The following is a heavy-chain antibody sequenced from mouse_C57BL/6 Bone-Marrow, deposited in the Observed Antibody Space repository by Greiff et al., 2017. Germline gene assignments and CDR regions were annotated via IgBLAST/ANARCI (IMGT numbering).Heavy chain of an antibody. D-gene: IGHD1-2*01. CDR3: ARDYGQRYFDV. J-gene: IGHJ1*03. CDR2: ISYDGSN. V-gene: IGHV3-6*01. Sequence: EVKLQESGPGLVKPSQSLSLTCSVTGYSITCGYYWNWIRQFPGNKLEWMGYISYDGSNNYNPSLKNRISITRDTSKNQFFLKLNSVTTEDTATYYCARDYGQRYFDVWGTGTTVTVSS. CDR1: GYSITCGYY.